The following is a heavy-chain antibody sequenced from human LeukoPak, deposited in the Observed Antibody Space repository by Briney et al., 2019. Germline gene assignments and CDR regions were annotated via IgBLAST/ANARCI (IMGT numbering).Heavy chain of an antibody. D-gene: IGHD3-16*01. CDR1: GGSISSYY. Sequence: PSETLSLTCTVSGGSISSYYWSWIRQPAGKGLEWIGRIYTSGSTNYNPSLKSRATMSVDTSKNQSSLKLSSVTAADTAVYYCARDDPTLGFDYWGQGTLVTVSS. V-gene: IGHV4-4*07. J-gene: IGHJ4*02. CDR2: IYTSGST. CDR3: ARDDPTLGFDY.